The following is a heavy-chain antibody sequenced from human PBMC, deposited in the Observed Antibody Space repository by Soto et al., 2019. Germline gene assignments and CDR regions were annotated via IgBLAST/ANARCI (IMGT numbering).Heavy chain of an antibody. V-gene: IGHV4-30-2*01. CDR2: IYHSGST. Sequence: PSETLSLTCAVSGGSISSGGYSWSWIRQPPGKGLEWIGYIYHSGSTYYNPSLKSRVTISVDRSKNQFSLKLSSVTAADTAVYYCARSPPGSSGEWTFDYRGQGTLVTVSS. CDR1: GGSISSGGYS. CDR3: ARSPPGSSGEWTFDY. D-gene: IGHD6-6*01. J-gene: IGHJ4*02.